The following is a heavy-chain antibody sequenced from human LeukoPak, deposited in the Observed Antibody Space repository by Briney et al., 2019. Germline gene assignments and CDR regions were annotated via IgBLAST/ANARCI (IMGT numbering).Heavy chain of an antibody. CDR1: GYTFTSYG. CDR2: ISAYNGNT. J-gene: IGHJ5*02. D-gene: IGHD3-3*01. Sequence: ASVKVSCKASGYTFTSYGISWVRQAPGQGLEWMGWISAYNGNTNYAQKFQGRVTITADESTSTAYMELSSLRSEDTAVYYCARVGTPGGFLEWSTWGQGTLVTVSS. V-gene: IGHV1-18*01. CDR3: ARVGTPGGFLEWST.